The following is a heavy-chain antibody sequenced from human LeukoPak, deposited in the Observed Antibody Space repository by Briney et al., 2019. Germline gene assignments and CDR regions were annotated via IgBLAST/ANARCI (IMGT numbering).Heavy chain of an antibody. J-gene: IGHJ4*02. V-gene: IGHV4-59*08. CDR3: ARHGDSSGYYLDFDY. CDR1: GGSISSYY. CDR2: IYYSGST. Sequence: PSETLSLTCTVSGGSISSYYWSWIRQPPGKGLEWIGYIYYSGSTNYNPSLKSRVTISVDTSKNQFSLKLTSVTAADTAVYYCARHGDSSGYYLDFDYWGQGTLVTVSS. D-gene: IGHD3-22*01.